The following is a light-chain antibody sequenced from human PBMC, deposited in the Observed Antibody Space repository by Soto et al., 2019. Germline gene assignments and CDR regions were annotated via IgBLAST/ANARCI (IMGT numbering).Light chain of an antibody. J-gene: IGLJ1*01. CDR2: TNT. CDR3: AIWDDSLNGPV. V-gene: IGLV1-44*01. CDR1: SSNVGGNP. Sequence: QSVLTQPPSASGTPGQRVTISCSGSSSNVGGNPVNWYQHVPTTAPKLLIYTNTQRPSGVPDRFSGSKSGTSASLAISGLQSEDEADYYCAIWDDSLNGPVFGTGIKVTVL.